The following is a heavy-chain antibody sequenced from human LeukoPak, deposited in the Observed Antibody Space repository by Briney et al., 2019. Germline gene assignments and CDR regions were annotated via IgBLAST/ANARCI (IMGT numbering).Heavy chain of an antibody. CDR2: IYDTGMT. Sequence: SETLSLTCTVSGASVSRDGYYWSWVRRVPGKGLEWIGYIYDTGMTFYSPSLKSRVTISEDASKNQIFLTLSSVTAADTGVYYCARTLVHYGDLSAGFYFDQWGQGALVTVSS. V-gene: IGHV4-31*03. J-gene: IGHJ4*02. CDR3: ARTLVHYGDLSAGFYFDQ. CDR1: GASVSRDGYY. D-gene: IGHD4-17*01.